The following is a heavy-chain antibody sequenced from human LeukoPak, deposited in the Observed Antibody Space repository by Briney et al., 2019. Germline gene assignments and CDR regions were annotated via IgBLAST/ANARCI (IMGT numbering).Heavy chain of an antibody. V-gene: IGHV4-39*07. D-gene: IGHD3-10*01. J-gene: IGHJ4*02. CDR3: ASDPPPGGY. Sequence: PSETLSLTCTVSGGSISSTSYYWVWIRQPPGKGLEWIGEINHSGSTNYNPSLKSRVTISVDTSKNQFSLKLSSVTAADTAVYYCASDPPPGGYWGQGTLVTVSS. CDR2: INHSGST. CDR1: GGSISSTSYY.